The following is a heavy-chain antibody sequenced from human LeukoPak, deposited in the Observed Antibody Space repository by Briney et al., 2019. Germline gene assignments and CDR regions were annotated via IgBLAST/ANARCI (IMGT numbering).Heavy chain of an antibody. Sequence: LSGGSLRLSCTASGYTFNSYAMSWVRQAPGKGLEWVSGISGSGTSTYYADSAKGRFTISRDNSKNTLYLQMNSLRAEDTALYYCAKEPASGSCFDHWGQGTLVTVSS. CDR1: GYTFNSYA. J-gene: IGHJ4*02. V-gene: IGHV3-23*01. D-gene: IGHD3-10*01. CDR3: AKEPASGSCFDH. CDR2: ISGSGTST.